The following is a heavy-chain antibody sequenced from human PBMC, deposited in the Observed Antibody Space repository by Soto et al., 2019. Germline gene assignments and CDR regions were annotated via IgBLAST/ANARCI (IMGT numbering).Heavy chain of an antibody. D-gene: IGHD2-15*01. V-gene: IGHV3-64*01. Sequence: GGSLRLSCAASGFTLSGYAMDWVRQAPGKGLEYVSGISSNGVGTYYANSVQGRFTISRDNSKNTVYLQMGSLRPEDMAVYYCARHEGLGYCSGGSCPYAFDIWGQGTMVTVSS. CDR3: ARHEGLGYCSGGSCPYAFDI. CDR2: ISSNGVGT. CDR1: GFTLSGYA. J-gene: IGHJ3*02.